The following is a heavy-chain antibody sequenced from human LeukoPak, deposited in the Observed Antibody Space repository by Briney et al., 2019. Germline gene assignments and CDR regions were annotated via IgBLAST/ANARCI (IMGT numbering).Heavy chain of an antibody. Sequence: SETLSLTCTVSGGSISTYYWSWIRQPPGKGLEWIGYIYYSGSTNYNPSLKSRVTISVDTSKNQFSLRLSSVTAADTAVYYCARHSGTYYDFDYWGQGALVTVSS. CDR2: IYYSGST. CDR3: ARHSGTYYDFDY. D-gene: IGHD1-26*01. V-gene: IGHV4-59*01. J-gene: IGHJ4*02. CDR1: GGSISTYY.